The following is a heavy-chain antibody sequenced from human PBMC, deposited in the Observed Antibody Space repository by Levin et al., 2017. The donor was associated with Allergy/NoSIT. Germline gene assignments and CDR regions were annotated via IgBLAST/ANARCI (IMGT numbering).Heavy chain of an antibody. D-gene: IGHD3-10*02. V-gene: IGHV3-49*03. CDR2: IRSKAYGGTS. CDR1: GFTFGDYA. CDR3: TRDRVRPGYYFDY. Sequence: GGSLRLSCAASGFTFGDYAMNWFRQAPGKELEWVGFIRSKAYGGTSEYAASVKGRFSISRDDSKSIAYLQMNSLKTEDTAVYYCTRDRVRPGYYFDYWGQGTLVTVSS. J-gene: IGHJ4*02.